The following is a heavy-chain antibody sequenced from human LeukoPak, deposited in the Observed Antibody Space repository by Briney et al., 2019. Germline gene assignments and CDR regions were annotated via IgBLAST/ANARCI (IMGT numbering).Heavy chain of an antibody. CDR3: ARGAYDISTGYYLHFDH. V-gene: IGHV4-4*07. CDR2: IYSSGST. Sequence: PSETLSLTCSVSGGSISSYYWNWIRQPAGKGLEWIGRIYSSGSTSYNPSLKSRVTMSVDTSKNQFSLKVTSVTAADTAVYYCARGAYDISTGYYLHFDHWGQGTLVTVSS. CDR1: GGSISSYY. D-gene: IGHD3-9*01. J-gene: IGHJ4*02.